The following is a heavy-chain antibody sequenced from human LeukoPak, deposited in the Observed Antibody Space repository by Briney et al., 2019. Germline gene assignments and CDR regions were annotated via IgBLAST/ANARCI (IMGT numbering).Heavy chain of an antibody. CDR1: GFTFSSYA. J-gene: IGHJ4*02. Sequence: GGSLRLSCAASGFTFSSYAMSWVRQAPGKGLEWVSAISGSGGSTYYADSVKGRFTISRDNSKNTLYLQMNSLGAEDTAVYYCAKTVRGITFGGDIDYWGQGTLVTVSS. V-gene: IGHV3-23*01. CDR3: AKTVRGITFGGDIDY. D-gene: IGHD3-16*01. CDR2: ISGSGGST.